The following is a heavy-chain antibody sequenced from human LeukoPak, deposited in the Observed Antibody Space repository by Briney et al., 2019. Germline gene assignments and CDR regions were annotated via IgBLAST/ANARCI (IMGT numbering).Heavy chain of an antibody. Sequence: PGGSLRLSCAASGFTFSSYAMHWVRQAPGKGLDWVAVISYDGSNKYYADSVKGRFTISRDNSTNTLYLQMNSLRAEDTAVYYCARVYRTCGGDCQGAFDIWGQGTMVTVSS. J-gene: IGHJ3*02. CDR2: ISYDGSNK. CDR3: ARVYRTCGGDCQGAFDI. CDR1: GFTFSSYA. V-gene: IGHV3-30-3*01. D-gene: IGHD2-21*02.